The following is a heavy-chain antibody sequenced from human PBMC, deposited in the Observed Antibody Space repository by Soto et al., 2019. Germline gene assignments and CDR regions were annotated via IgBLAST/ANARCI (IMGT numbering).Heavy chain of an antibody. CDR3: ARDLDIVATIGPGWFYYYGMDV. CDR1: GYTFTSYA. J-gene: IGHJ6*02. CDR2: ISAYNGNT. V-gene: IGHV1-18*01. D-gene: IGHD5-12*01. Sequence: ASVKVSCKASGYTFTSYAMHWVRQAPGQGLEWMGWISAYNGNTNYAQKLQGRVTMTTDTSTSTAYMELRSLRSDDTAVYYCARDLDIVATIGPGWFYYYGMDVWGQGTTVTVSS.